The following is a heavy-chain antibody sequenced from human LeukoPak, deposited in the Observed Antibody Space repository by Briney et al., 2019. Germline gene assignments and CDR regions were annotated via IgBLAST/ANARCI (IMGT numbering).Heavy chain of an antibody. CDR2: IYYSGST. Sequence: SETLSLTCTVSGGSISSYYWSWIRQPLGKGLEWIGYIYYSGSTNYNPSLKSRVTISVDTSKNQFSLKLSSVTAADTAVYYCARVFAVRGVKSRWYYYGMDVWGQGTTVTVSS. J-gene: IGHJ6*02. CDR3: ARVFAVRGVKSRWYYYGMDV. CDR1: GGSISSYY. V-gene: IGHV4-59*01. D-gene: IGHD3-10*01.